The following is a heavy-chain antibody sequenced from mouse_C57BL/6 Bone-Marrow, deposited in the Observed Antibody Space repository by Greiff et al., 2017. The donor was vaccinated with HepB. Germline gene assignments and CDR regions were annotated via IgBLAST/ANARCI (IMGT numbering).Heavy chain of an antibody. J-gene: IGHJ2*01. CDR3: ATYGNYVGYYFDY. V-gene: IGHV5-6*01. CDR2: ISSGGSYT. Sequence: EVNVVESGGDLVKPGGSLKLSCAASGFTFSSYGMSWVRQTPDKRLEWVATISSGGSYTYYPDSVKGRFTISRDNAKNTLYLQMSSLKSEDTAMYYCATYGNYVGYYFDYWGQGTTLTVSS. CDR1: GFTFSSYG. D-gene: IGHD2-1*01.